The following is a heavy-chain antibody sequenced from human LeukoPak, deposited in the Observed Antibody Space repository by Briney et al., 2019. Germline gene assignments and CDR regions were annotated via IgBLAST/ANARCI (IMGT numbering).Heavy chain of an antibody. CDR3: ARFSGYCSSTSCTPGD. CDR2: INSSSSYI. CDR1: GFTFSSYS. D-gene: IGHD2-2*01. J-gene: IGHJ4*02. Sequence: GGSLRLSCSAPGFTFSSYSMNWVRQAPGEGLEWGSSINSSSSYIYYADSVKGRFTISRDNAKNSLYLQMNSLRAEDTAVYYCARFSGYCSSTSCTPGDWGQGTLVTVSS. V-gene: IGHV3-21*01.